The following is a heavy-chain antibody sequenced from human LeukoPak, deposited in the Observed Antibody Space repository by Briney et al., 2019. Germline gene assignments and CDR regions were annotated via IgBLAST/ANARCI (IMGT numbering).Heavy chain of an antibody. V-gene: IGHV4-4*09. Sequence: SETLSLTCTVSGASISTYYWSWIRQPPGKGLEWIGYIYISGGTNYNPSLSSRVTISGDTSKNQFSLKLSSVTAADTAVYYCARMRLTSNWYSWFAPWGQGTLVTISS. D-gene: IGHD6-13*01. J-gene: IGHJ5*02. CDR3: ARMRLTSNWYSWFAP. CDR2: IYISGGT. CDR1: GASISTYY.